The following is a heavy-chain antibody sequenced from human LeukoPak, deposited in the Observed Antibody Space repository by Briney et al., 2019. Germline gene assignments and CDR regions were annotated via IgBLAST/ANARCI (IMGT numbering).Heavy chain of an antibody. Sequence: ASVKVSCKASGYSFISYGISWVRQAPGQGLEWMGWISTYNGHTNYAQKLQGRVTMTTDTPTSTAYMELRSPRSDDTAVYYCARVDISMIEVVISTPPDYWGQGTLVTVSS. CDR3: ARVDISMIEVVISTPPDY. D-gene: IGHD3-22*01. J-gene: IGHJ4*02. CDR1: GYSFISYG. V-gene: IGHV1-18*01. CDR2: ISTYNGHT.